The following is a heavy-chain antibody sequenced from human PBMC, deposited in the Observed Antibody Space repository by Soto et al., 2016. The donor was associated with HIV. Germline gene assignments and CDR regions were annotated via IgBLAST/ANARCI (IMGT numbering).Heavy chain of an antibody. CDR1: GFTFSSYS. V-gene: IGHV3-21*01. CDR3: ARRSNTVTTAYWYFDL. CDR2: IGSSSNYI. D-gene: IGHD4-17*01. Sequence: EVQLVESGGGLVKPGGSLRLSCAASGFTFSSYSMNWVRQAPGKGLEWVSSIGSSSNYIYYADSVKGRFTISRDNAKNSLYLQMNSLRAEDTAVYYCARRSNTVTTAYWYFDLWGLAPWSLSPQ. J-gene: IGHJ2*01.